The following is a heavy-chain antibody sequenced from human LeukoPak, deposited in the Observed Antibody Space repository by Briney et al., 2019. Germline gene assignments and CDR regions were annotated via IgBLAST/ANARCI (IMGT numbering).Heavy chain of an antibody. V-gene: IGHV1-69*13. CDR3: ARSGEMATARWFFDL. CDR2: IIPIFGTA. Sequence: GASVKVSCKASGGTFINYAINWVRQAPGQGLEWMGGIIPIFGTANYAQNFQGRVTITADESTTTAYLELSGLRSEDTAVYYCARSGEMATARWFFDLWGRGTLVTVSS. D-gene: IGHD5-24*01. J-gene: IGHJ2*01. CDR1: GGTFINYA.